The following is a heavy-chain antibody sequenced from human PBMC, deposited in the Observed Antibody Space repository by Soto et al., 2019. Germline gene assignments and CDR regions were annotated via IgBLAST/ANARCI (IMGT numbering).Heavy chain of an antibody. CDR2: INPSGGGT. Sequence: ASVKVSCKASGYTFTSYYMHWVRQAPGQGLEWMGIINPSGGGTSYAQKFQGRVTMTRDTSTSTVYMELSSLRSEDTAVYYCARADGSGSYYLLYYFDYWGQGTLVTVSS. CDR1: GYTFTSYY. CDR3: ARADGSGSYYLLYYFDY. J-gene: IGHJ4*02. V-gene: IGHV1-46*03. D-gene: IGHD3-10*01.